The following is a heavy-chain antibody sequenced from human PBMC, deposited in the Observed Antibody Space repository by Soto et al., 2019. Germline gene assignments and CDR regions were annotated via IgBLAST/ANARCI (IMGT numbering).Heavy chain of an antibody. CDR3: ARLFGGYSGSHADEFDI. J-gene: IGHJ3*02. D-gene: IGHD1-26*01. Sequence: QVQLVESGGDVVQPGRSLRLSCAGSGFSFSRFAIHWVRQAPGKGLEWVAVITYDGSNQYYADSVKGRFTVSRDNSRSTVYLHMNNLRSEDTAIYYCARLFGGYSGSHADEFDIWGQGTMVPVSS. V-gene: IGHV3-30-3*01. CDR1: GFSFSRFA. CDR2: ITYDGSNQ.